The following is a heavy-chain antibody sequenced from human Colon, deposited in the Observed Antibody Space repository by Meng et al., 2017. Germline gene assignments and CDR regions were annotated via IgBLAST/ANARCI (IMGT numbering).Heavy chain of an antibody. CDR2: ISAYNGNT. V-gene: IGHV1-18*01. J-gene: IGHJ5*02. CDR3: ARAGGQYYYGSGSYYLNWFDP. D-gene: IGHD3-10*01. Sequence: ASVKVSCKASGYTFTSYGISWLRQAPGQGLEWMGWISAYNGNTNYAQKLQGRVTMTTDTSTSTAYMELRSLRSDDTAVYYCARAGGQYYYGSGSYYLNWFDPWGQGTLVTVSS. CDR1: GYTFTSYG.